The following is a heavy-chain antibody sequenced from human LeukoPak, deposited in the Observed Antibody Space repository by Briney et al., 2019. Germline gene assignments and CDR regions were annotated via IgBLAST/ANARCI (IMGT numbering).Heavy chain of an antibody. CDR2: IKQDGTEK. CDR3: ASPTGRRAFDI. CDR1: GFTFSSYW. J-gene: IGHJ3*02. D-gene: IGHD2-8*02. V-gene: IGHV3-7*01. Sequence: GGSLRLSCAASGFTFSSYWMVWVRQAPGKGLEWVASIKQDGTEKYYVDSMKGRFTISRDNAKNSLYLQMNSLRAEDTAVYYCASPTGRRAFDIWGQGTMVTVSS.